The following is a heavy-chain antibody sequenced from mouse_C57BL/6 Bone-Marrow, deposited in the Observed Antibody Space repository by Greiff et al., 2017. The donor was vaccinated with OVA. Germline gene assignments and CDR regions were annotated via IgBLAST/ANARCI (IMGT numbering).Heavy chain of an antibody. J-gene: IGHJ1*03. D-gene: IGHD1-1*01. V-gene: IGHV1-80*01. CDR3: ARAFTTVVATGYWYFDV. CDR1: GYAFSSYW. CDR2: IYPGDGDT. Sequence: QVQLQQSGAELVKPGASVKISCKASGYAFSSYWMNWVKQRPGKGLEWIGQIYPGDGDTNYNGKFKGKATLTADKSSSTAYMQLSSLTSEDSAVYFCARAFTTVVATGYWYFDVWGTGTTVTVSS.